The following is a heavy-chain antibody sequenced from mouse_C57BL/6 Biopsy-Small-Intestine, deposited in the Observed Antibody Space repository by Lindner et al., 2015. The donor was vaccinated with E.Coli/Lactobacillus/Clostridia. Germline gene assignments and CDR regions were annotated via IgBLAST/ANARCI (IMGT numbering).Heavy chain of an antibody. D-gene: IGHD1-1*01. CDR2: IYPRSGNT. V-gene: IGHV1-81*01. Sequence: VQLQESGAELVKPGASVKLSCKASGYTFTSYGISWVKQRTGQGLEWIGEIYPRSGNTYYNEKFKGKATLTADKSSSTAYMELRSLTSEDSAVYSCARFPVDGSSYGWFAYWGQGTLVTVSA. CDR3: ARFPVDGSSYGWFAY. J-gene: IGHJ3*01. CDR1: GYTFTSYG.